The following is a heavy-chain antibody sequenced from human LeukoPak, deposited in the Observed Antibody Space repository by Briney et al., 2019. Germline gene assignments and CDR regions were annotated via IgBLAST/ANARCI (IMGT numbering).Heavy chain of an antibody. CDR2: IYYSGST. CDR3: ARGWHYDSSPPYYFDY. Sequence: SQTLSLTCTVSGGSISSGGYYWSWIRQHPGKGLEWIGSIYYSGSTYYNPSLKSRVTISVDTSKNQFSLKLSSVTAADTAVYYCARGWHYDSSPPYYFDYWGQGTLVTVSS. V-gene: IGHV4-31*03. J-gene: IGHJ4*02. D-gene: IGHD3-22*01. CDR1: GGSISSGGYY.